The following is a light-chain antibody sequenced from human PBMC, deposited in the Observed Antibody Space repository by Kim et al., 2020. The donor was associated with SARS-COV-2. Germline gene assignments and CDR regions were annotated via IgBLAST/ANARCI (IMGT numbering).Light chain of an antibody. CDR3: NSRDRNGNHGV. Sequence: SSELTHDPAVSVALGQTVRLTCQGDSLRNYFASWYQQKPGQAPVLVMYNRNNRPSGIPDRFSGSRSGNTASLTITGAQAEDEADYYCNSRDRNGNHGVFGGGTQLTVL. V-gene: IGLV3-19*01. CDR2: NRN. J-gene: IGLJ3*02. CDR1: SLRNYF.